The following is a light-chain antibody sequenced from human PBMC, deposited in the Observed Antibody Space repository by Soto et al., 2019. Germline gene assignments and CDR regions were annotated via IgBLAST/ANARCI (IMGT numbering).Light chain of an antibody. CDR1: QSVSSSY. V-gene: IGKV3-20*01. J-gene: IGKJ4*01. Sequence: EIVLTQSPGTLSLSPGERATLSCRASQSVSSSYLAWYQQKPAQAPRLLIYGASSRATGTPDRFSGSGSGTDFTLTISRLEPEDFAVYYCQQYGSSPRLTFGGGTKVEIK. CDR3: QQYGSSPRLT. CDR2: GAS.